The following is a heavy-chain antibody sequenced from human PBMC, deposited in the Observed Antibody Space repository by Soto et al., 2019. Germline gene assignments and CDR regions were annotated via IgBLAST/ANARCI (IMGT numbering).Heavy chain of an antibody. CDR3: ARDPGPDTAMASFDY. D-gene: IGHD5-18*01. J-gene: IGHJ4*02. CDR1: GFTFSSYG. CDR2: IWFDGSNK. Sequence: GGSLRLSCAASGFTFSSYGMHWVRQAPGKGLEWVAVIWFDGSNKHYADSVRGRFTISRDNSKNTLYLQMNSLRAEDTAVYYCARDPGPDTAMASFDYWGQGTLVTVS. V-gene: IGHV3-33*01.